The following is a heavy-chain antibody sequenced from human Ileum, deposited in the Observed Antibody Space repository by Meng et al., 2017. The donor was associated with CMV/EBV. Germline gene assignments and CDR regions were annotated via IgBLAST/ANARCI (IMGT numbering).Heavy chain of an antibody. CDR2: ISYDGSNK. D-gene: IGHD4-23*01. V-gene: IGHV3-30*04. CDR3: ARDGGLGLY. Sequence: GESLKISCAASGFTFRSYAIHWVRQAPGKGLEWVAVISYDGSNKYYADSVKGRFTISRDNSKNTLFLQMNSLSVEDTAVYYCARDGGLGLYWGQGTLVTVSS. CDR1: GFTFRSYA. J-gene: IGHJ4*02.